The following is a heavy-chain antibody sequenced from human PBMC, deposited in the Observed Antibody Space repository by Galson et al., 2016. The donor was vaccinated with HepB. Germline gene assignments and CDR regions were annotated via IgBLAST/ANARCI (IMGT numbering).Heavy chain of an antibody. D-gene: IGHD3-9*01. CDR1: GFIFDDYT. CDR3: ANGGSYDILTGPMRFDD. CDR2: ITWDGDST. J-gene: IGHJ4*02. V-gene: IGHV3-43*01. Sequence: SLRLSCAASGFIFDDYTMHWVRQAPGKGLEWVSLITWDGDSTYYADSVKGRFTISRDNSNHFLYLQMNSLRTEDTALYYCANGGSYDILTGPMRFDDWGPGLLVTVSS.